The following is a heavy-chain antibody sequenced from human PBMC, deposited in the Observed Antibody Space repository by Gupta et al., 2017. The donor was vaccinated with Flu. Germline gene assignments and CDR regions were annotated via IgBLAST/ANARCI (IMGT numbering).Heavy chain of an antibody. J-gene: IGHJ6*02. D-gene: IGHD2-21*02. CDR3: AKDGNPSVCGGDCYNGGLDV. CDR2: ISYDATHQ. Sequence: QVQVVESGGEVVQAGRSLRLSCEGFRFNFRSYDMPWVRQAPGKGLEWVATISYDATHQYYAASVKGRFTVSRDNSRNTLSLQLDSLKSDDTATYFCAKDGNPSVCGGDCYNGGLDVWGPGTTVTVS. CDR1: RFNFRSYD. V-gene: IGHV3-30*18.